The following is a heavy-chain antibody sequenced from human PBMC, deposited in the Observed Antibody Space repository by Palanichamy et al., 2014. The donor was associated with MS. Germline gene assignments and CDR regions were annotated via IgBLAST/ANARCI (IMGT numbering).Heavy chain of an antibody. CDR3: ATRDCSGGSCYSGGTDF. CDR2: IFRGGFT. D-gene: IGHD2-15*01. V-gene: IGHV3-53*01. Sequence: LVESGGGLMQPGESLRLSCAASGFSVSDNYMTWVRQAPGKGLEWVSVIFRGGFTYYADSVKGRFTISRDNSKNTVNLQMNSLSPEDTAVYYCATRDCSGGSCYSGGTDFWGQGSLVTVSS. CDR1: GFSVSDNY. J-gene: IGHJ4*02.